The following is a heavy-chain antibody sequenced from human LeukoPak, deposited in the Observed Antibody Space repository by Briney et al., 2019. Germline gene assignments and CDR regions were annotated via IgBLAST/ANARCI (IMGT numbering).Heavy chain of an antibody. CDR1: GFTFSSYA. V-gene: IGHV3-23*01. Sequence: GGSLRLSCAASGFTFSSYAMSWVRQAPGKGLEWVSAISGSGGSTYYADSVKGRFTISRDNSKNTLYLQMNSLRAEDMAVYYCAKIGSSGSYYFDYWGQGTLVTVSS. CDR3: AKIGSSGSYYFDY. D-gene: IGHD6-19*01. CDR2: ISGSGGST. J-gene: IGHJ4*02.